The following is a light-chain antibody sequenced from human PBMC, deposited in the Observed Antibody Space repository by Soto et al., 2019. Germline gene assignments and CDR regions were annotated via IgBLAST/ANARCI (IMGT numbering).Light chain of an antibody. CDR2: AAS. Sequence: IRMTQSPSTLSASVGDRVTITCRASQSISSWLAWYQQKPGKAPKLLIYAASTLESGVPSRFSGSGSGTEFTLTISSLQPDDFATYYCQHYTSYSEAFGQGTKVDIK. J-gene: IGKJ1*01. V-gene: IGKV1-5*01. CDR3: QHYTSYSEA. CDR1: QSISSW.